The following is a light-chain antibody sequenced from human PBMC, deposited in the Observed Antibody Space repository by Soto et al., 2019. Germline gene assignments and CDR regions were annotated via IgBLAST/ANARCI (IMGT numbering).Light chain of an antibody. J-gene: IGLJ1*01. CDR3: CSYVGSYSYV. CDR1: SSDVGGYNS. V-gene: IGLV2-11*01. CDR2: DVI. Sequence: QSALTQPRSVSGSPGQSVTVSCIGTSSDVGGYNSVSWYQEHPGKAPKLMIYDVIKRPSGVPDRFSGSKSGNTASLTISGLLAEDEADYYCCSYVGSYSYVFGTGTKLT.